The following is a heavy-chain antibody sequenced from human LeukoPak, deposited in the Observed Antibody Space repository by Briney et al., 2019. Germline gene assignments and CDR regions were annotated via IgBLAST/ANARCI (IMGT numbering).Heavy chain of an antibody. D-gene: IGHD6-19*01. CDR2: ISAYNGNT. Sequence: ASVNVSCKASGYTFTSYGISWVRQAPGQGLEWMGWISAYNGNTNYAQKLQGRVTMTTDTSTSTAYMELRSLRSDDTAVYYCARDYSSGWYWDRFDPWGQGTLVTVSS. V-gene: IGHV1-18*01. CDR3: ARDYSSGWYWDRFDP. J-gene: IGHJ5*02. CDR1: GYTFTSYG.